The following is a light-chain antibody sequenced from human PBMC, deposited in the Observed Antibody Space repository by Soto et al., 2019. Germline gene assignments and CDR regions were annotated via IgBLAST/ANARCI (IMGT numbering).Light chain of an antibody. Sequence: EIVPIPCRASQSIDSWLAWYQQKPGKAPKLLIYDASSLESGVPARFSGSGSGTEFTLTISSLQPDDFATYYCQQSNTYSGPFAQVAKVAI. J-gene: IGKJ1*01. CDR1: QSIDSW. V-gene: IGKV1-5*01. CDR3: QQSNTYSGP. CDR2: DAS.